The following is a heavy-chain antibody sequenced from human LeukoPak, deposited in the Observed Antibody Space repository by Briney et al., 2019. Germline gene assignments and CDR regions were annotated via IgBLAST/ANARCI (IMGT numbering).Heavy chain of an antibody. CDR3: AREPKIDWGYTSGSTFDD. Sequence: GGSLRLSCAASGFTFSNYAMHWVRQAPGKGLEWVSITSYDGNRKYYADSVKGRFTISRDNSKNTLYLQMNSLRAEDTAVYYCAREPKIDWGYTSGSTFDDWGQGTLVTVSS. CDR1: GFTFSNYA. CDR2: TSYDGNRK. D-gene: IGHD6-19*01. V-gene: IGHV3-30-3*01. J-gene: IGHJ4*02.